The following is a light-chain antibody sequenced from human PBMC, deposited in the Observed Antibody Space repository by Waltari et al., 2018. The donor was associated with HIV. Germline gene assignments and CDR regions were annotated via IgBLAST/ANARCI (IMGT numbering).Light chain of an antibody. CDR3: QSYDSSLTAVI. CDR2: GNN. V-gene: IGLV1-40*01. CDR1: TPNLQTPYD. Sequence: QSVLTQPPSVSGPPGQRVSISCTGSTPNLQTPYDAHRYQQLPGEAPKPPCSGNNRRPSEVPARFSGSKSGTSASLAITGLQSEDEAFYYCQSYDSSLTAVIFGGGTKLTVL. J-gene: IGLJ2*01.